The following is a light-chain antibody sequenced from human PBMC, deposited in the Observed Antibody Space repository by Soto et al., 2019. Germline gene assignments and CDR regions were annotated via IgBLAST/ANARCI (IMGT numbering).Light chain of an antibody. J-gene: IGKJ1*01. CDR1: QSISSW. V-gene: IGKV1-5*01. Sequence: DIQMTQSPSTLSASVGDRVTITCRASQSISSWLAWYQQKPGKAPKLLIYDASSLESGVPSRVSGSGSGTEFTLTISSLQPDDFATYYRQQYNSYSALTFGRVTKVEIK. CDR2: DAS. CDR3: QQYNSYSALT.